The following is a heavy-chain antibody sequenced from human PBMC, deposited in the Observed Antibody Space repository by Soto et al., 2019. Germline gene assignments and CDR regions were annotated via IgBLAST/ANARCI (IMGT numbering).Heavy chain of an antibody. CDR2: TYYRSKWYN. D-gene: IGHD1-7*01. Sequence: SQTLSLTCAISGDSVSSNSAAWNWIRQSPSRGLEWLGRTYYRSKWYNDYAVSVKSRITINPDTSKTQFSLQLNSVTPEDTDVYYGERGQKAGELTNDAFDIWGQGTMVTVSS. V-gene: IGHV6-1*01. CDR1: GDSVSSNSAA. CDR3: ERGQKAGELTNDAFDI. J-gene: IGHJ3*02.